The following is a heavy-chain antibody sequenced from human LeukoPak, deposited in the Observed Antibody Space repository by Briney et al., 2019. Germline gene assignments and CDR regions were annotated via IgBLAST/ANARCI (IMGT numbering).Heavy chain of an antibody. CDR1: GFTFSSYA. Sequence: PGGSLRLSCAASGFTFSSYAMSWVRQAPGKGLEWVSAISGSGGSTYYADSVKGRFTISGDNSKNTLYLQMNSLRAEDTAVYYCAKDGYSSSWYLTWFDPWGQGTLVTVSS. CDR3: AKDGYSSSWYLTWFDP. D-gene: IGHD6-13*01. V-gene: IGHV3-23*01. CDR2: ISGSGGST. J-gene: IGHJ5*02.